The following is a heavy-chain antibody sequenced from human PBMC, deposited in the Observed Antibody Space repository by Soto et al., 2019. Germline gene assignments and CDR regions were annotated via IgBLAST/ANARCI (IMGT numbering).Heavy chain of an antibody. D-gene: IGHD6-6*01. Sequence: ASVKVSCKASGYTFTSYAMHWVRQAPGQRLEWMGWINVGNSNTKYSQMFQGRVTITRDTSASTAYMELSSLRSEDTAVYYCARDTSSSGFDYYYYYYMDVWGKGTTVTVSS. J-gene: IGHJ6*03. CDR1: GYTFTSYA. CDR2: INVGNSNT. CDR3: ARDTSSSGFDYYYYYYMDV. V-gene: IGHV1-3*01.